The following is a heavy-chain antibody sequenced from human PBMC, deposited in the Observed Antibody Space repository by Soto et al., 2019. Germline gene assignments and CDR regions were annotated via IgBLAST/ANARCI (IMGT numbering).Heavy chain of an antibody. CDR1: GFSLSTSGVG. J-gene: IGHJ3*02. CDR3: AHRRYYYDSSGHDAFDI. Sequence: QITLKESGPTLVKPTQTLTLTCTFSGFSLSTSGVGVGWIRQPPGKALEWRALIYWNDDKRYTPSLKSRLTITKDTSKNQVVLTLTNMDPVDTATYDCAHRRYYYDSSGHDAFDIWGQGTMVTVSS. D-gene: IGHD3-22*01. CDR2: IYWNDDK. V-gene: IGHV2-5*01.